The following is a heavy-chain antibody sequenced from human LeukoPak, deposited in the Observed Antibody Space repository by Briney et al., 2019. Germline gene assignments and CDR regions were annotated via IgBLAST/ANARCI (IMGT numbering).Heavy chain of an antibody. J-gene: IGHJ4*02. D-gene: IGHD3-16*02. CDR1: GYTFTGYY. CDR2: INPNSGGT. V-gene: IGHV1-2*02. CDR3: ARRTDYVWGSYRPSPFDY. Sequence: ATVKVSCKASGYTFTGYYMHWVRQAPGQGLEWMGWINPNSGGTNYAQKFQGRVTMTRDTSISTAYMELSRLRSDDTAVYYCARRTDYVWGSYRPSPFDYWGQETLVTVSS.